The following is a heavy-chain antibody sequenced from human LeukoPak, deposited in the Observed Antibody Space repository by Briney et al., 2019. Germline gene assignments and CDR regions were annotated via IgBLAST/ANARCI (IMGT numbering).Heavy chain of an antibody. Sequence: GGSLRLSCAASGFTFSSYSMNWVRQAPGKGLEWVSSISSSSSYIYYADSVKGRFTISRDNSKNTLYLQMNSLRAEDTALYYCTKSGNNGGKRGGNDSWGQGTLVTVSS. D-gene: IGHD4-23*01. CDR3: TKSGNNGGKRGGNDS. J-gene: IGHJ4*02. CDR1: GFTFSSYS. CDR2: ISSSSSYI. V-gene: IGHV3-21*04.